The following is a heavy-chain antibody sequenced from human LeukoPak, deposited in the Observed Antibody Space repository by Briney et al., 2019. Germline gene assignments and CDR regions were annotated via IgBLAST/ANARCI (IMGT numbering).Heavy chain of an antibody. CDR1: GFGYN. Sequence: ASVKVSCKASGFGYNIHWVRQAPGQGLEWVGWSDPNNGATNYAQKFQGRVTMTRDTSISTAYMELGRLTSDDTAVYYCATRGGDRATVFAYWGQGTLVTVSS. CDR2: SDPNNGAT. J-gene: IGHJ4*02. CDR3: ATRGGDRATVFAY. V-gene: IGHV1-2*02. D-gene: IGHD5-18*01.